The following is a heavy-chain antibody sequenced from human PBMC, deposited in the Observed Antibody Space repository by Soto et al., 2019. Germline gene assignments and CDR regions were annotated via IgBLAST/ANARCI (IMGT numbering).Heavy chain of an antibody. CDR2: INPNSGDT. CDR1: GYTFTGYY. D-gene: IGHD7-27*01. Sequence: ASVKVSCKASGYTFTGYYVHWVRQAPGQGLEWMGWINPNSGDTYLAQRFQGRVTMNRDTSIGTAYMELRGLTSDDTAEYYCARDTGDGTFDFWGQGTLVTVSS. V-gene: IGHV1-2*02. CDR3: ARDTGDGTFDF. J-gene: IGHJ4*02.